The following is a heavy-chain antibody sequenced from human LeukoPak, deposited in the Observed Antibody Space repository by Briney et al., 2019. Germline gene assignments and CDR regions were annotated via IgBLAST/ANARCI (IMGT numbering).Heavy chain of an antibody. J-gene: IGHJ4*02. Sequence: PSETLSLTCSVSDYSISSGYYWGWIRQPPGKGLEWIGSIYYSGSTYYNPSLKSRVTISVDTSKNQFSLKLSSVTAADTAVYYCARPHNYGDYEYYFDYWGQGTLVTVSS. V-gene: IGHV4-38-2*02. CDR1: DYSISSGYY. D-gene: IGHD4-17*01. CDR2: IYYSGST. CDR3: ARPHNYGDYEYYFDY.